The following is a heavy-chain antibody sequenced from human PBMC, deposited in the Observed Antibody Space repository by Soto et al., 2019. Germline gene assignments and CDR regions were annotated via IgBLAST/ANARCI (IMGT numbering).Heavy chain of an antibody. Sequence: PSETLSLTCTVFGGSVSSYYWTWIRQPPGKGLEWIGYTHYSGSVHYNPSLMSRLAMSVDTSKNQFSLKLNSVTAADTAVYYCARVTDRWGQGTLVTVSS. CDR1: GGSVSSYY. V-gene: IGHV4-59*02. CDR3: ARVTDR. CDR2: THYSGSV. J-gene: IGHJ5*02.